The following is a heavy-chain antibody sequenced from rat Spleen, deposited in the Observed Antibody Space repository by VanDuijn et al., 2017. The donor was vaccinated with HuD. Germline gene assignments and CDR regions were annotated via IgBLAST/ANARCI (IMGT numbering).Heavy chain of an antibody. J-gene: IGHJ2*01. CDR3: ATHYDGYY. CDR1: GLSFSNYD. Sequence: EVQLVESGGGLVQPGRSMKLSCAASGLSFSNYDMAWVRQAPTKGLEWVASISYDGSSTYYRDSVKGRFTISRDNAKSTLYLQMDSLRSEDTATYYCATHYDGYYWGQGVMVTVSS. CDR2: ISYDGSST. D-gene: IGHD1-12*03. V-gene: IGHV5-25*01.